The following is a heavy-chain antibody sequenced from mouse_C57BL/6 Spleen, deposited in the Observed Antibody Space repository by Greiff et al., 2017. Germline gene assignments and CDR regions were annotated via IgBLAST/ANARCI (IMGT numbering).Heavy chain of an antibody. V-gene: IGHV1-53*01. CDR2: INPSNGGT. CDR3: ASPYDSNYMGWYFEV. J-gene: IGHJ1*03. Sequence: QVHVKQPGTELVKPGASVKLSCKASGYTFTSYWMHWVKQRPGQGLEWIGNINPSNGGTNYNEKFKSKATLTVDKSSSTAYMQLSSLTSEDSAVYYCASPYDSNYMGWYFEVWGTGTTVTVSS. CDR1: GYTFTSYW. D-gene: IGHD2-5*01.